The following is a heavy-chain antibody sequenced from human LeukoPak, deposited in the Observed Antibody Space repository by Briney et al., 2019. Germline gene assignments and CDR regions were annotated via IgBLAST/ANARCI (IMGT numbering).Heavy chain of an antibody. Sequence: GGSLRLSCAASGFTFSSYGMHWVRQAPGKGLEWVAVISYDGSNKYYADSVKGRYTISRDNSKNTLYLQMNSLRAEDTAVYYCAKDLVRTAIDYWGQGTLVTVSS. CDR2: ISYDGSNK. D-gene: IGHD6-25*01. CDR3: AKDLVRTAIDY. J-gene: IGHJ4*02. CDR1: GFTFSSYG. V-gene: IGHV3-30*18.